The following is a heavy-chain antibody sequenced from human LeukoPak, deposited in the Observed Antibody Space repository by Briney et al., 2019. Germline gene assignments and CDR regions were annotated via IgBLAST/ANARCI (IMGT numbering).Heavy chain of an antibody. D-gene: IGHD6-19*01. J-gene: IGHJ4*02. Sequence: GGSLRLSCAASGFTFSGYAMHWVRQAPGKGLEWVAVISYDGSNKYYADSVKGRFTISRDNSKNTLYLQMNGLRAEVTAVYYCARGGSSGYWGIDYWGQGTLVTVSS. CDR3: ARGGSSGYWGIDY. V-gene: IGHV3-30-3*01. CDR2: ISYDGSNK. CDR1: GFTFSGYA.